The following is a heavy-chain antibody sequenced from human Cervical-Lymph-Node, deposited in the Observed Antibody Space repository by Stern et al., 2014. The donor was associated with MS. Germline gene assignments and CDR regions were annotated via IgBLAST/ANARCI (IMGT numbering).Heavy chain of an antibody. D-gene: IGHD3-16*01. Sequence: EVQLVESGAEVKQPGESLKISCKASGYSFTTYWIGWVRQMPGKGLEWMGIIYPGDSDTRYSPSFQGQVTISADKSISTAYLQWSSLKASDTASYYCARRGRSGVEYYGLDVWGQGTTVTVSS. CDR1: GYSFTTYW. V-gene: IGHV5-51*01. CDR3: ARRGRSGVEYYGLDV. CDR2: IYPGDSDT. J-gene: IGHJ6*02.